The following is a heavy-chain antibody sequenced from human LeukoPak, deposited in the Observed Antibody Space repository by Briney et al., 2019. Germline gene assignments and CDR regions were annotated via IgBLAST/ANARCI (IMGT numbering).Heavy chain of an antibody. V-gene: IGHV1-18*01. Sequence: ASVKVSCKASGYTFTSYGISWVRQAPGQGLEWMGWISAYNGNTNYAQKLQGRVTMTTDTSTSTAYMELRSLRSDDAAVYYCARVPRRECSGGGCAILYYWGQGILVTVSS. CDR2: ISAYNGNT. D-gene: IGHD2-15*01. CDR1: GYTFTSYG. J-gene: IGHJ4*02. CDR3: ARVPRRECSGGGCAILYY.